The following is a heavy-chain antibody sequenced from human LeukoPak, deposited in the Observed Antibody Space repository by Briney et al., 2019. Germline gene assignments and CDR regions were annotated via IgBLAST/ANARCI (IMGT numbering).Heavy chain of an antibody. J-gene: IGHJ4*02. CDR1: GCSFTSHY. V-gene: IGHV1-46*01. CDR2: IHPSRGST. D-gene: IGHD6-19*01. Sequence: ASVKVSCKASGCSFTSHYIHWVRQAPGQGLEWMGIIHPSRGSTSYAQKFQGRVTVTRDTSTSTVYMDLSSLGSEDTALYYCARGYSSGFGNWGQGTLVTVSS. CDR3: ARGYSSGFGN.